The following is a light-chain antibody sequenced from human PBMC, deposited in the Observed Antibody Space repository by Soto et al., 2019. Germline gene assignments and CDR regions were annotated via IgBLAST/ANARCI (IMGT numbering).Light chain of an antibody. Sequence: EFVLPHSPAALCFSPGASATLSCRASQTVITYLAWHQQKPGQAPRLLIYGASTRAAGIPAWFSSSASGTEFPLTISSMQSEEFAVYYCQQYKNWPLFGPGTKLYIK. CDR1: QTVITY. CDR3: QQYKNWPL. V-gene: IGKV3-15*01. J-gene: IGKJ3*01. CDR2: GAS.